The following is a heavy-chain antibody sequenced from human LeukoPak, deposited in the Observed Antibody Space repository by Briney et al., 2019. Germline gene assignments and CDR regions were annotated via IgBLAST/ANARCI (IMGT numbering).Heavy chain of an antibody. V-gene: IGHV1-2*02. CDR1: GYTFTGYY. CDR3: ARTGFSNYYDFWSGYF. D-gene: IGHD3-3*01. Sequence: ASVKVSCKASGYTFTGYYMHWVRQAPGQGLEWMGWINPNSGGTNYAQKFQGRVTMTRDTSISTAYMELSRLRSDDTAVYYCARTGFSNYYDFWSGYFWGQGTLVTVSS. CDR2: INPNSGGT. J-gene: IGHJ4*02.